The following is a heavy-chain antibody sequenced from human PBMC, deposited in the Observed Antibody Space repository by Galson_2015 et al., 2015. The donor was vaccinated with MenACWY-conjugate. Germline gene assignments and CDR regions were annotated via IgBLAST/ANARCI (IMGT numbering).Heavy chain of an antibody. Sequence: SLRLSCAASGFTFSSYDMHWVRQATGKGLEWVSAIGTAGDTYYPGSVKGRFTISRENAKNSLYLQMNSLRAGDTAVYYCARGGVFYYGMDVWGQGTTVTVSS. D-gene: IGHD6-25*01. CDR2: IGTAGDT. V-gene: IGHV3-13*04. J-gene: IGHJ6*02. CDR1: GFTFSSYD. CDR3: ARGGVFYYGMDV.